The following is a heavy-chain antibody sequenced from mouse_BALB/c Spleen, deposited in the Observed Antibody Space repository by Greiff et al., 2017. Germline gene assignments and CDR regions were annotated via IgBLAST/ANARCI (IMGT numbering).Heavy chain of an antibody. CDR1: GFTFSSYT. V-gene: IGHV5-12-2*01. CDR2: ISNGGGST. J-gene: IGHJ2*01. D-gene: IGHD2-14*01. CDR3: ARHGVLDY. Sequence: EVHLVESGGGLVQPGGSLKLSCAASGFTFSSYTMSWVRQTPEKRLEWVAYISNGGGSTYYPDTVKGRFTISRDNAKNTLYLQMSSLKSEDTAMYYCARHGVLDYWGQGTTLTVSS.